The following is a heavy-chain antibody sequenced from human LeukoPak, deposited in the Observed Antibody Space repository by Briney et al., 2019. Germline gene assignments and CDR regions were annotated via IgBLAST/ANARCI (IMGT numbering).Heavy chain of an antibody. CDR3: ARLTRALLDY. CDR1: GGSISSYY. D-gene: IGHD3-9*01. Sequence: SETLSLTCTVSGGSISSYYWSWIRQPPGKGLEWIGYIYYSGSTNYNPSLKSRVTISVDTSKNQFSLKLSSVTAADTAVYYCARLTRALLDYWGQGTLVTVSS. V-gene: IGHV4-59*01. CDR2: IYYSGST. J-gene: IGHJ4*02.